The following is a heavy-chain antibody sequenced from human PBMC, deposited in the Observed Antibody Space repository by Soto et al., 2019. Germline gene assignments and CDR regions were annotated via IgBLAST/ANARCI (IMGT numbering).Heavy chain of an antibody. D-gene: IGHD5-12*01. CDR1: GFTFSSYS. Sequence: GGSLRLSCAASGFTFSSYSMNWVRQAPGKGLEWVSYISSSGSTIYYADSVKGRFTISRDNAKNSLYLQMNSLRDEDTAVYYCARDRGGYSGYGTLHNWFDPWGQGTLVTVSS. CDR2: ISSSGSTI. J-gene: IGHJ5*02. V-gene: IGHV3-48*02. CDR3: ARDRGGYSGYGTLHNWFDP.